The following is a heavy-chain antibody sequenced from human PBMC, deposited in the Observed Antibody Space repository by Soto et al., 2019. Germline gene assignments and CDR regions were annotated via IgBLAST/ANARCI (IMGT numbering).Heavy chain of an antibody. CDR1: GGSITHDNW. Sequence: PSETLSLTCAVSGGSITHDNWWNWARQPPGKALEWIGETSHSGPTNYNPSLKSRVTISVDMSKNQFSLRLTSVTAADTAVYYCAKDHTGADAFDIWGQGIMVTVSS. V-gene: IGHV4-4*02. J-gene: IGHJ3*02. D-gene: IGHD7-27*01. CDR2: TSHSGPT. CDR3: AKDHTGADAFDI.